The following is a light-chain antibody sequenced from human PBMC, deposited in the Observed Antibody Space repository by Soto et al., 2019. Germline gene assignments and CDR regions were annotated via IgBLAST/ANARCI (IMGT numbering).Light chain of an antibody. CDR2: CAS. Sequence: DIVMTQSPDSLAVSLGERATINCKSSQSVLYSSNNKNYLAWYQQKPGQPPKLLIYCASTRESGVPDRFSGSGSGTDFTLTISSLQAEDVAVYCCQQYYSTPRTFGQGTKVEIK. V-gene: IGKV4-1*01. J-gene: IGKJ1*01. CDR1: QSVLYSSNNKNY. CDR3: QQYYSTPRT.